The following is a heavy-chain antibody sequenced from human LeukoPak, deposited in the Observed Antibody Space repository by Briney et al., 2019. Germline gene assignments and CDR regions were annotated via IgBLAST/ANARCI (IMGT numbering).Heavy chain of an antibody. V-gene: IGHV3-9*03. D-gene: IGHD5-18*01. CDR2: ISWNSGSI. J-gene: IGHJ4*02. CDR3: AKDKGGGYSYGSYDY. CDR1: GFTFDDYA. Sequence: GGSLRLSCAASGFTFDDYAMHWVRQAPGKGLEWVSGISWNSGSIGYADSVKGRFTISRDNAKNSLYLQMNSLRAEDMALYYCAKDKGGGYSYGSYDYWGQGTLVTVSS.